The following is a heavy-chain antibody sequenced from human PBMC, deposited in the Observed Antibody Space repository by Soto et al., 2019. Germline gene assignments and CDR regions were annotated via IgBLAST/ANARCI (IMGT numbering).Heavy chain of an antibody. V-gene: IGHV1-46*01. J-gene: IGHJ4*02. D-gene: IGHD3-22*01. CDR1: GDSVTSYY. Sequence: SVKSCCKASGDSVTSYYKNWVRQAPGQGLEWMGIINPSGGSTSYAQKFQGRVTMTRDTSTSTVYMELSSLRSEDTAVYYCARDEWYYYDSSGYYLGYWGQGTLVTV. CDR3: ARDEWYYYDSSGYYLGY. CDR2: INPSGGST.